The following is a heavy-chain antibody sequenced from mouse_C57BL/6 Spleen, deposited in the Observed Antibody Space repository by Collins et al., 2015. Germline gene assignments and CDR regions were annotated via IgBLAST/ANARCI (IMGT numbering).Heavy chain of an antibody. V-gene: IGHV1S53*03. CDR2: ISPGNGDI. Sequence: QVQLQQSDTELVKPGASVKISCKASGYTFTDHAIHWVKQRPEQGLEWIGYISPGNGDIKYNEKFKGKATLTADKSSSTAYMQLNSLTSEDSAVYFCKRSGITTGGYFDVWGAGTTVTVSS. D-gene: IGHD2-4*01. CDR1: GYTFTDHA. CDR3: KRSGITTGGYFDV. J-gene: IGHJ1*01.